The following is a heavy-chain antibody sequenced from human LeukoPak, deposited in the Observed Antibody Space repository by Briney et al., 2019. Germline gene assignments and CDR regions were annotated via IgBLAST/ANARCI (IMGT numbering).Heavy chain of an antibody. CDR3: ARVEQLGYYMDV. J-gene: IGHJ6*03. CDR2: ISSSSSYI. V-gene: IGHV3-21*01. Sequence: GGSLRLSCAASGFTFSSYSMNWVRQAPGKGLEWVSSISSSSSYIYYADSVKGRFTISRDNAKNSLYLQMNSLRAEDTAVYYCARVEQLGYYMDVWGKGTTVTVSS. CDR1: GFTFSSYS. D-gene: IGHD6-13*01.